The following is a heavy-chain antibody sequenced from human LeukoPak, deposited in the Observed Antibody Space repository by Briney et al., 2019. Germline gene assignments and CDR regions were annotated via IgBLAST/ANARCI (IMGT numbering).Heavy chain of an antibody. D-gene: IGHD1-26*01. CDR3: ARDFGYSFDY. Sequence: PGGSLRLSCATSGFTFSNFAMHWVRQTPGKGLEWVALTWFDGSSEYYADSVKGRFTISRDIGKNSLYLQMNNLRVEDTAVYYCARDFGYSFDYWGQGTLVTVSS. CDR1: GFTFSNFA. J-gene: IGHJ4*02. V-gene: IGHV3-33*01. CDR2: TWFDGSSE.